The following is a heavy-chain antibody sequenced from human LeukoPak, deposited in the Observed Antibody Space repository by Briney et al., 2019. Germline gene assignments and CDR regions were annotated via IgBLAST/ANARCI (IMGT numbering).Heavy chain of an antibody. J-gene: IGHJ4*02. CDR2: ISGGAGGA. Sequence: GGSLRLSCAASGFTFSSYAMNWVRQAPGKGLEWVSSISGGAGGAAYADSVKGRFTISRDNSKNTVYLQMNILRVEDTAIYYCARGQELDDGVFDSWGQGTLVTVSA. D-gene: IGHD1-1*01. CDR3: ARGQELDDGVFDS. V-gene: IGHV3-23*01. CDR1: GFTFSSYA.